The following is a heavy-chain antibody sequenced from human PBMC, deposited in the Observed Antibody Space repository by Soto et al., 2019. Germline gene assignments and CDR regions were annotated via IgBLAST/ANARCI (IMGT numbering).Heavy chain of an antibody. CDR2: IYWDDDK. Sequence: QITLKESGPTLVKPTQTLTLTCTFSGFSLSTSGVGVGWIRQPPGKALEWLALIYWDDDKRYSPSLKSRLTITKDTSKNQVVLTMTNMDPVDTATYYCAHRRDIVVVVAATLMGFDPWGQGTLVTVSS. D-gene: IGHD2-15*01. J-gene: IGHJ5*02. V-gene: IGHV2-5*02. CDR3: AHRRDIVVVVAATLMGFDP. CDR1: GFSLSTSGVG.